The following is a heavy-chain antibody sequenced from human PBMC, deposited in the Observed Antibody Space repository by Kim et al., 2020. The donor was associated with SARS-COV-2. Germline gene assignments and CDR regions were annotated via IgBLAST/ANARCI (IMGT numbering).Heavy chain of an antibody. D-gene: IGHD3-3*01. J-gene: IGHJ4*02. V-gene: IGHV3-11*03. CDR3: ARFSDDFWSGYYRETYYFDY. Sequence: RFTISRDNAKNSLYLQMNSLRAEDTAVYYCARFSDDFWSGYYRETYYFDYWGQGTLVTVSS.